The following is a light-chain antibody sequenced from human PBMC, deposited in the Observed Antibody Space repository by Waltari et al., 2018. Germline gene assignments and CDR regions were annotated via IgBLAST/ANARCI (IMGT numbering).Light chain of an antibody. Sequence: QSALTQPASVSGSPGQSITISCTGTSSDVGNYKRVSWYQQHPGKAPKLMSYAVSKRPAGVSDRFSGSKSGDMASLTISGLQPEDEAEDFCSSYAGSSKGVFGGGTKVTVL. CDR1: SSDVGNYKR. CDR2: AVS. CDR3: SSYAGSSKGV. J-gene: IGLJ2*01. V-gene: IGLV2-23*02.